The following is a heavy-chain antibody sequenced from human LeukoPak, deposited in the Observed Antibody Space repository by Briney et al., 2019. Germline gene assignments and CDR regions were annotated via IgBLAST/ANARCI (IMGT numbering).Heavy chain of an antibody. J-gene: IGHJ4*02. CDR1: GGSISRSNW. CDR3: ARGSWTTVTVYFDY. D-gene: IGHD4-17*01. CDR2: ILHSGDT. V-gene: IGHV4-4*02. Sequence: PSGTLSLTCAVSGGSISRSNWWSWVRQPPGKGLEWIGDILHSGDTNYNASLRSRLTISLDKSRNQFSLKLSSVTAADTAVYYCARGSWTTVTVYFDYWGQGTLVTVSS.